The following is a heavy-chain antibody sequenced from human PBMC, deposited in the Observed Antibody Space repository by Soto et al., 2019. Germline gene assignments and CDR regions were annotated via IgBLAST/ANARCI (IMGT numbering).Heavy chain of an antibody. D-gene: IGHD1-1*01. CDR3: TTAPRGYFGPSDP. Sequence: PGGSLRLSCVASGFTFSSYSMSWVRQAPGKGLEWVSGFRASGDDGTTYYADSVKGRFTISRDNSKNTLFLQMNSLRAEDTAIYYCTTAPRGYFGPSDPWGQGTLVTVSS. CDR2: FRASGDDGTT. CDR1: GFTFSSYS. J-gene: IGHJ5*02. V-gene: IGHV3-23*01.